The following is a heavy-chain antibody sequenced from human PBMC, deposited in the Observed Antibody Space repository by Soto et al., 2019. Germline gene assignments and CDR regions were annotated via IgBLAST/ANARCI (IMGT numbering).Heavy chain of an antibody. CDR3: AKDAHYGTMVRRGWYFDL. Sequence: EVQLLESGGGLEQPGGSLRLSCAASGFTFSSYAMTWVRQAPGKGLEWVSAITGSGGSTYYADSVKGRFTISRDNSKNTLYLQMNSLRAEDTGVYYCAKDAHYGTMVRRGWYFDLWGRGTLVTVSS. D-gene: IGHD3-10*01. CDR1: GFTFSSYA. J-gene: IGHJ2*01. V-gene: IGHV3-23*01. CDR2: ITGSGGST.